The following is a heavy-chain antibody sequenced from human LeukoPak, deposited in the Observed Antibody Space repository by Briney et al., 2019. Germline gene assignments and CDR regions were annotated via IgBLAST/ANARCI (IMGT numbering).Heavy chain of an antibody. CDR1: GFTFDDYA. Sequence: PGGSLRLSCAASGFTFDDYAMHWVRQAPGTGLEWVSLISWDGGSPYFADSVKGRFTISRDNSKNSLYLQMNSLRTEDTALYYCAKDIEVGDTSGYGAFDIWGQGTMVTVSS. CDR3: AKDIEVGDTSGYGAFDI. D-gene: IGHD3-22*01. CDR2: ISWDGGSP. J-gene: IGHJ3*02. V-gene: IGHV3-43*01.